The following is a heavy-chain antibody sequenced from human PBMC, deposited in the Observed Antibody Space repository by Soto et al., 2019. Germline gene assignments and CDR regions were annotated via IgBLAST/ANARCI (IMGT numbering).Heavy chain of an antibody. V-gene: IGHV4-39*01. CDR2: IYYSGST. D-gene: IGHD3-10*01. J-gene: IGHJ6*02. CDR3: ARRGRPRGYYYGMDV. CDR1: GGSISSSSYY. Sequence: SETLSLTCTVSGGSISSSSYYWGWIRQPPGKGLEWIGSIYYSGSTYYNPSLKSRVTISVDTSKNQFSLKLSSVTAADTAVYYCARRGRPRGYYYGMDVWGQGTTVTVSS.